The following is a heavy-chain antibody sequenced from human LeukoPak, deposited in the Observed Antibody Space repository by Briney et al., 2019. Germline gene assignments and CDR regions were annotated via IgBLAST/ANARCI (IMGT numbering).Heavy chain of an antibody. CDR1: GFTFSTYS. CDR3: ARGRGSGTTMAD. J-gene: IGHJ4*02. Sequence: GGSLRLPCAASGFTFSTYSMNWVRQAPGKGLEWLSYISSSGTTIYSDSVRGRFTISRDDAENSLYLQLNSLRAEDTAVYYCARGRGSGTTMADWGQGTLVTVSS. V-gene: IGHV3-48*01. CDR2: ISSSGTTI. D-gene: IGHD5-18*01.